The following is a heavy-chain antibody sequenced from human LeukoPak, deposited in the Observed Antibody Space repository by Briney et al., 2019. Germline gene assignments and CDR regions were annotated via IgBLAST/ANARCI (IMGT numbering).Heavy chain of an antibody. V-gene: IGHV3-21*01. J-gene: IGHJ5*02. D-gene: IGHD6-19*01. CDR1: GFTFSSYS. Sequence: GGSLRLSCAASGFTFSSYSMNWVRQAPGKGLEWVSSISSSSSYIYYADSVKSRFTISRDNAKNSLYLQMNSLRAEDTAVYYCARDQGSGWTRNWFDPWGQGTLFTVAS. CDR3: ARDQGSGWTRNWFDP. CDR2: ISSSSSYI.